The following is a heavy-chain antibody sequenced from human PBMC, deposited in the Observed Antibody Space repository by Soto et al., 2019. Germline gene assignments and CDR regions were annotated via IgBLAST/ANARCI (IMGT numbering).Heavy chain of an antibody. CDR2: ISGGGGTT. CDR3: AKDLWCSAIACDGAFDY. J-gene: IGHJ4*02. V-gene: IGHV3-23*01. Sequence: GGSLRLSCAASGFTLSNYAMSWVRQVPGKGLEWVSVISGGGGTTYYAGSVKGRFSISRENSRSTLYLQMNSLRAEDTAIYYCAKDLWCSAIACDGAFDYWGQGILVTVSS. CDR1: GFTLSNYA. D-gene: IGHD2-15*01.